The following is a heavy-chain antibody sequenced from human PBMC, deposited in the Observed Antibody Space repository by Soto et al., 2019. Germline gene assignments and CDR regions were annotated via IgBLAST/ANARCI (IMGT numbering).Heavy chain of an antibody. J-gene: IGHJ6*02. Sequence: PSETLSLTCAFSVGSISSSNWCSWVRQPPGKGLEWIGEIYHSWSTNYNPSLKSRVTISVDKSKNQFSLKLSSVTAADTAVYYWARDGFRNYDYVWGSYPPLGGMDVWGQGTTVTVSS. CDR3: ARDGFRNYDYVWGSYPPLGGMDV. CDR2: IYHSWST. V-gene: IGHV4-4*02. CDR1: VGSISSSNW. D-gene: IGHD3-16*02.